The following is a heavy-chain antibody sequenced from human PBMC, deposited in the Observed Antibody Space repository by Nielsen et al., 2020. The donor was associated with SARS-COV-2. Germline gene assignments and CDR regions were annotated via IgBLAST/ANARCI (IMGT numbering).Heavy chain of an antibody. CDR3: ARVLDPLGVGATTGFDY. CDR2: ISAYNGNT. J-gene: IGHJ4*02. V-gene: IGHV1-18*01. D-gene: IGHD1-26*01. Sequence: WVRQAPGQGLEWMGWISAYNGNTNYAQKFQGRVTITADESTSTAYMELSSLRSEDTAVYYCARVLDPLGVGATTGFDYWGQGTLVTVSS.